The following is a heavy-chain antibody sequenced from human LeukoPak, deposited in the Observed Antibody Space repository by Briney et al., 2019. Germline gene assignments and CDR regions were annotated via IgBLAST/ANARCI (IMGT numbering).Heavy chain of an antibody. D-gene: IGHD2-2*01. CDR3: ARGYCSRTNRYFFGY. J-gene: IGHJ4*02. CDR2: IDPNSGGT. Sequence: ASVKVSCKASGYPFSVYYMHWVRQAPGQGPEWMGWIDPNSGGTNYAQNFQGRVTMTTDTSISTAYMELSRLTSDDTAVYYCARGYCSRTNRYFFGYWGQGTLVTVSS. V-gene: IGHV1-2*02. CDR1: GYPFSVYY.